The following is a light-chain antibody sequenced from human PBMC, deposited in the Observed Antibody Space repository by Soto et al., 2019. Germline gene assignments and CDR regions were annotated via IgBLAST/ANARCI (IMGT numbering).Light chain of an antibody. Sequence: QSALTQPASVSGSPGQSITISCTGTSSDIGGYHYVSWYQQHPGKAPKLMISEVTNRPSGVSNRFSGSKSGNTASLTISGLQTEDEADYYCCSYTITRTPFVFGTGTKLTVL. J-gene: IGLJ1*01. CDR1: SSDIGGYHY. CDR3: CSYTITRTPFV. CDR2: EVT. V-gene: IGLV2-14*01.